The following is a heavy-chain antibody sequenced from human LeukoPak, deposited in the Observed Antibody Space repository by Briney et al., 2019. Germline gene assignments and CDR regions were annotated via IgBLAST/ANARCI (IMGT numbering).Heavy chain of an antibody. D-gene: IGHD6-13*01. CDR3: ARRPAAARYWFDP. CDR2: INPNSGGT. V-gene: IGHV1-2*02. J-gene: IGHJ5*02. Sequence: ASLKVSCKASGYTFTAYYMHWVRQAPGQGLEWMGWINPNSGGTNYAQKFQGRVTMTRDTSISTAYMELSSLRSEDTAVYYCARRPAAARYWFDPWGQGTLVTVSS. CDR1: GYTFTAYY.